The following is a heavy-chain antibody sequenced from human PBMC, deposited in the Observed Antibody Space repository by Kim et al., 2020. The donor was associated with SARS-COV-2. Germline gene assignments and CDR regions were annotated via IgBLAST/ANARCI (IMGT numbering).Heavy chain of an antibody. J-gene: IGHJ5*02. D-gene: IGHD2-15*01. CDR1: GGTFSSYA. Sequence: SVKVSCKASGGTFSSYAISWVRQAPGQGLEWMGGIIPIFGTANYAQKFQGRVTITADESTSTAYMELSSLRSEDTAVYYCASRAPGTPGVAAPTWFDPWGQGTLVTVSS. CDR2: IIPIFGTA. CDR3: ASRAPGTPGVAAPTWFDP. V-gene: IGHV1-69*13.